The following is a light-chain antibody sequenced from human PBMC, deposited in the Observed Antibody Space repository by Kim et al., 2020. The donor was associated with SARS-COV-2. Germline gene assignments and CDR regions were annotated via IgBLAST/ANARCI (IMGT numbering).Light chain of an antibody. V-gene: IGLV2-8*01. CDR2: DVN. Sequence: LTQPPSASGSPGQSITISCTGTSSDLGGYNYVSWYQQHPGKAPKLMIYDVNKRPSGVPDRFSGSKSGNTASLTVSGLQAEDEADYYCSSYGGSVFGGGTKLTVL. CDR1: SSDLGGYNY. CDR3: SSYGGSV. J-gene: IGLJ2*01.